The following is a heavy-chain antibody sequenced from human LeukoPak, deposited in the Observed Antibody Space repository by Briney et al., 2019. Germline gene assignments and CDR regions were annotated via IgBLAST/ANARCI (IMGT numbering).Heavy chain of an antibody. CDR3: AKRSDYGGDGNFFDY. CDR2: ISGRDSNT. V-gene: IGHV3-23*01. CDR1: GFTFSSYG. Sequence: PGGSLRLSCAASGFTFSSYGRSWVRQAPGKGLEWVSTISGRDSNTYYADSVKGRFTISRDNSKNTLYLHLNSLRAEDTAVYYCAKRSDYGGDGNFFDYWSQGTPVTVSS. D-gene: IGHD4-23*01. J-gene: IGHJ4*02.